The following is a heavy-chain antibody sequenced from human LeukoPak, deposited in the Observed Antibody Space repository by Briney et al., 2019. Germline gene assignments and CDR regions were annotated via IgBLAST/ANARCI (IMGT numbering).Heavy chain of an antibody. J-gene: IGHJ4*02. D-gene: IGHD6-19*01. CDR2: IYPGDSDT. Sequence: GESLQISCKGSGYSFTSYWIGWVRQMPGKGLEWMGIIYPGDSDTRYRPSFQGQVTISADKSINTAYLQWSSLKASDTAMYYCARQAVSGTVSPFDYWGQGTLVIVSS. V-gene: IGHV5-51*01. CDR3: ARQAVSGTVSPFDY. CDR1: GYSFTSYW.